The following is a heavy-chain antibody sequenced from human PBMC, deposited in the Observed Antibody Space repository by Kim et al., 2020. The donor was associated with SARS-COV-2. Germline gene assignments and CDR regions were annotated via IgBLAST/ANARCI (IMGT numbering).Heavy chain of an antibody. Sequence: TNHNHSLKSRVTISVDTSKSQFSLKRSSVTAADKAVYYCARGGRMKEIDYWGQGTLVTVSS. J-gene: IGHJ4*02. V-gene: IGHV4-59*09. CDR3: ARGGRMKEIDY. D-gene: IGHD2-8*01. CDR2: T.